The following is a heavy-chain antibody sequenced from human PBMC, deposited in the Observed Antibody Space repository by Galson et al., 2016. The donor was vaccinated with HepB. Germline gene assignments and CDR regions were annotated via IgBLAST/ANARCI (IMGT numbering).Heavy chain of an antibody. CDR2: FDPENGKT. D-gene: IGHD4-11*01. J-gene: IGHJ4*02. CDR1: GYTLAELS. Sequence: SVKVSCKVFGYTLAELSIHWVRQAPGKGLEWMGGFDPENGKTIYAQKFQGRVTLTEDTSTDTAYMELSSLRSEDTAVYYCATYPLPHYSLDLGNPGDYHFDYWGQGTLVTVSS. CDR3: ATYPLPHYSLDLGNPGDYHFDY. V-gene: IGHV1-24*01.